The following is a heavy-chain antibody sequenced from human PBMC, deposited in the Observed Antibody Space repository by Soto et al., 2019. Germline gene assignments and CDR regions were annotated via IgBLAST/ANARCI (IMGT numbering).Heavy chain of an antibody. CDR3: ARAIAVPRSDYYYYGMDV. D-gene: IGHD6-19*01. CDR2: IYYSGST. Sequence: LSLTCTVSGGSISSYYWSWIRQPPGKGLEWIGYIYYSGSTNYNPSLKSRVTISVDTSKNQFSLKLSSVTAADTAVYYCARAIAVPRSDYYYYGMDVWGQGTTVTVSS. J-gene: IGHJ6*02. V-gene: IGHV4-59*01. CDR1: GGSISSYY.